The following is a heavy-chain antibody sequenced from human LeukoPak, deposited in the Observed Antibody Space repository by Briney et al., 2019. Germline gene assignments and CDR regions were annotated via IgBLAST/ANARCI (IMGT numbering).Heavy chain of an antibody. Sequence: SETLSLTCAVYGGSFSGYYWSWIRQPPGKGLEWIGSIYYSGSTYYNPSLKSRVTISVDTSKNQFSLKLSSVTAADTAVYYCARHRPYYYDSSGLLDYWGQGTLVTVSS. CDR3: ARHRPYYYDSSGLLDY. D-gene: IGHD3-22*01. CDR1: GGSFSGYY. CDR2: IYYSGST. J-gene: IGHJ4*02. V-gene: IGHV4-34*01.